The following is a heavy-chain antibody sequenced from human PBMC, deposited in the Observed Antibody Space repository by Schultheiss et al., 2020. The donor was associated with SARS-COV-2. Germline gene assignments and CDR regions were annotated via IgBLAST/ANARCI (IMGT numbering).Heavy chain of an antibody. D-gene: IGHD3-22*01. Sequence: ASVKVSCKASGYTFTGYYMHWVRQAPGQGLEWMGWINPNSGGTNYAQKFQGWVTMTRDTSISTAYMELSRLRSDDTAVYYCARDLSGYPYYYGMDVWGQGTTVTVSS. CDR3: ARDLSGYPYYYGMDV. CDR1: GYTFTGYY. CDR2: INPNSGGT. J-gene: IGHJ6*02. V-gene: IGHV1-2*04.